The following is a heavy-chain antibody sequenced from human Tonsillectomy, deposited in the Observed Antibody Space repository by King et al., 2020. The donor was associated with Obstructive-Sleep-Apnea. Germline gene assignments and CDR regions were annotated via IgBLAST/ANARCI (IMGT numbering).Heavy chain of an antibody. CDR3: ARKIRGPIDAFDI. CDR1: GYTFTGDY. J-gene: IGHJ3*02. V-gene: IGHV1-2*02. CDR2: IHPNVGGT. Sequence: QLVQSGAEVKKPGASWKVSCKASGYTFTGDYMHWVRQAPGQGLYVMRLIHPNVGGTNYATKFQGRVTMTRDTSLSTAYMELSRLRSYDTAVYYCARKIRGPIDAFDIWGQGTMVTVSS.